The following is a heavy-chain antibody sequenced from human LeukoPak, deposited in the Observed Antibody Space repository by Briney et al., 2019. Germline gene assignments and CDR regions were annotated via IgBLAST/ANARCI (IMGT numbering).Heavy chain of an antibody. V-gene: IGHV3-23*01. Sequence: GGSLRLSCAASGFTFSSYALSWVRQAPGKGLEWVSTISGDGVNTYYADSVKGRFTISRDNSKNTLYLQMNSLRAEDTAVYCCAKMRLADKYYFDYWGQGTLVTVSS. J-gene: IGHJ4*02. D-gene: IGHD6-19*01. CDR2: ISGDGVNT. CDR1: GFTFSSYA. CDR3: AKMRLADKYYFDY.